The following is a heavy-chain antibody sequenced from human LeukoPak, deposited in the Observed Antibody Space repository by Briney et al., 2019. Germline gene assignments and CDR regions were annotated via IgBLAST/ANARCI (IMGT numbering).Heavy chain of an antibody. CDR2: INHSGST. J-gene: IGHJ4*02. V-gene: IGHV4-34*01. CDR3: ARAGYDSSGYVDYFDY. Sequence: KPSETLSLTCAVYGGSFSGYYWSWIRQPPGKGLEWIGEINHSGSTNYNPSLKSRVTISVDTSKNQFSLKLSSVTAADTAVYYCARAGYDSSGYVDYFDYWGQGTLVTVSS. D-gene: IGHD3-22*01. CDR1: GGSFSGYY.